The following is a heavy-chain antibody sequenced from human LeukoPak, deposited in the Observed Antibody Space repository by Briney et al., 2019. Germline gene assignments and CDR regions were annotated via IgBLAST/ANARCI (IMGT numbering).Heavy chain of an antibody. CDR3: ARADRTSCGDY. CDR2: IIPILGIA. CDR1: GGTFSSYA. D-gene: IGHD2-2*01. V-gene: IGHV1-69*04. J-gene: IGHJ4*02. Sequence: ASVKVSSKASGGTFSSYAISWVRQAPGQGLEWMGRIIPILGIANYAQKFQGRVTITADKSTSTAYMELSSLRSEDTAVYYCARADRTSCGDYWGQGTLVTVSS.